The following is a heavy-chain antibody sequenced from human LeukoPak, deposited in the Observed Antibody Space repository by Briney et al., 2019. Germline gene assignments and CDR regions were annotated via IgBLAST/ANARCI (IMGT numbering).Heavy chain of an antibody. J-gene: IGHJ5*02. CDR3: ADPPSDL. CDR1: GFNFNTKW. V-gene: IGHV3-7*01. CDR2: INQDGSEK. Sequence: GGSLRLSCATSGFNFNTKWMTWVRQAPGKGLEWVANINQDGSEKYHGDSVKGRFIISRDNAKRSLFLEMSSLRAEDTAVYYCADPPSDLWGQGTLVAVSS.